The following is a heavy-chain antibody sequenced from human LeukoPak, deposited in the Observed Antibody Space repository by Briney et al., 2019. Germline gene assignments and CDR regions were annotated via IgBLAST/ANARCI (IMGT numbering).Heavy chain of an antibody. CDR3: ARVNTRGRRFDY. CDR1: GGSFSGYY. Sequence: SETLSLTCAVYGGSFSGYYWSWIRQPPGKGLEWIGEINHSGSTNYNPSLKSRVTISVDTSKNQFSLKLSSVTAADTAVYYCARVNTRGRRFDYWGQGTLVTVSS. J-gene: IGHJ4*02. D-gene: IGHD3-10*01. V-gene: IGHV4-34*01. CDR2: INHSGST.